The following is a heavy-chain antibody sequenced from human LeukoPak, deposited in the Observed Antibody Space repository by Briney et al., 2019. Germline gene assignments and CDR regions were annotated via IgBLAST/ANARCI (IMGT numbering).Heavy chain of an antibody. CDR3: AGTKKQWLAFRLTSFDY. D-gene: IGHD6-19*01. CDR1: GDSISGYH. V-gene: IGHV4-34*01. J-gene: IGHJ4*02. CDR2: INHSGST. Sequence: SETLSLTCGVYGDSISGYHWTYIRQPPGKGLEWIGEINHSGSTNYNPSLKSRVTISVDTSKNQFSLKLSSVTAADTAVYYCAGTKKQWLAFRLTSFDYWGQGTLVTVSS.